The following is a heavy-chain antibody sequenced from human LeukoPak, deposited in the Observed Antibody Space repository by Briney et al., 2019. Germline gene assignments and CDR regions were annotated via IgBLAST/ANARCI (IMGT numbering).Heavy chain of an antibody. V-gene: IGHV3-7*01. CDR2: INQGGSDK. CDR1: GFTFSGHW. CDR3: TTERSRAEDD. J-gene: IGHJ4*02. Sequence: GGSLRLSCAASGFTFSGHWMSWVRQAPGKGLEWVANINQGGSDKYYVDSVKGRFTISRDNANNLLYLQMNSLRGEDTAVYYCTTERSRAEDDWVQGTLVTVSS. D-gene: IGHD1-14*01.